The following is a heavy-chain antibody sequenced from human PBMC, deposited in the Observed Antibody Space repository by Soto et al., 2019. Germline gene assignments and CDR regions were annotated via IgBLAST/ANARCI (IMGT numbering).Heavy chain of an antibody. J-gene: IGHJ4*02. V-gene: IGHV3-7*01. Sequence: DSVKGRFTISRDNAKNSLYLQMNSLRAEDTAVYYCARGASSSGKYFFDYWGQGTLVTVSS. D-gene: IGHD6-19*01. CDR3: ARGASSSGKYFFDY.